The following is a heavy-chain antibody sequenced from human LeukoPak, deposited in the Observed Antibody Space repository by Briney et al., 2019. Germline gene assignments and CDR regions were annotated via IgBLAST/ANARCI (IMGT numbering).Heavy chain of an antibody. V-gene: IGHV1-69*05. CDR1: GGTFSSYA. CDR2: IIPIFGTA. Sequence: SVKVSCKASGGTFSSYAISWVRQAPGQGLEWMGGIIPIFGTANYAQKFQGRVTITTDESTSTAYMELSSLRSEDTAVYYCARGYSIAVAGTFWFDPWGQGTLVTVSS. J-gene: IGHJ5*02. CDR3: ARGYSIAVAGTFWFDP. D-gene: IGHD6-19*01.